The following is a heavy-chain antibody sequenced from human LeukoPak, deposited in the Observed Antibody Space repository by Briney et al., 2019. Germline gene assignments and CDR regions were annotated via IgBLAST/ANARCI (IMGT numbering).Heavy chain of an antibody. CDR3: AKFRPVTSVAGTIFHY. CDR1: GFTFGSYA. V-gene: IGHV3-23*01. Sequence: PGGSLRLSCVASGFTFGSYAMSWVRQAPGKGLEWVSAISGSGGSRYYADSVKGRFTISRDNSKNTLYLQMNTLRAEDTAVYYCAKFRPVTSVAGTIFHYWGQGTLVTVSS. CDR2: ISGSGGSR. J-gene: IGHJ4*02. D-gene: IGHD6-19*01.